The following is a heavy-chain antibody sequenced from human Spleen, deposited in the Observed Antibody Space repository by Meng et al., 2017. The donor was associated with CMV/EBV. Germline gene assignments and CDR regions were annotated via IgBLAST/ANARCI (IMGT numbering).Heavy chain of an antibody. CDR1: GGSISSYY. CDR3: ARVRFLEWLFHDY. CDR2: IYYSGST. D-gene: IGHD3-3*01. Sequence: SETLSLTCTVSGGSISSYYWSWIRQPPGKGLEWIGYIYYSGSTNYNPSLKSRVTISVDTSKNQFSLKLSSVTAADTAVYYCARVRFLEWLFHDYWGQGTLVTVSS. V-gene: IGHV4-59*01. J-gene: IGHJ4*02.